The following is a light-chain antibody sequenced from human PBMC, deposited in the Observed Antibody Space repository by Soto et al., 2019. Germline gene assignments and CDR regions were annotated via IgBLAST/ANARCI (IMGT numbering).Light chain of an antibody. CDR3: SSYTTSSNPYV. J-gene: IGLJ1*01. CDR2: EVS. Sequence: QSVLTQPASVSGSPGQSITISCTGTDSDVGGYNYVSWYQQHPGKAPKLMIYEVSNRPSGVSTRFSGSKSGTTASLTITGLQAEDEAEYYCSSYTTSSNPYVFGTGTKLTVL. V-gene: IGLV2-14*01. CDR1: DSDVGGYNY.